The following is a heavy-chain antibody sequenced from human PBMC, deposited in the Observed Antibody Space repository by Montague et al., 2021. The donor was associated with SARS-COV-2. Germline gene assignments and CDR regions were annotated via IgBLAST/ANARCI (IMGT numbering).Heavy chain of an antibody. J-gene: IGHJ4*02. Sequence: SETLSLTCAVYDGSFSDYSWTWIRQPPGKGLEWIGEINHCGSTNYNPSLKSRVTISVDTSKNQFSLKMTSVTAADTAVYYCARGRQHINMVVVVVTGGEYCFDFWGQGTLVAVSS. CDR1: DGSFSDYS. D-gene: IGHD3-22*01. CDR3: ARGRQHINMVVVVVTGGEYCFDF. CDR2: INHCGST. V-gene: IGHV4-34*01.